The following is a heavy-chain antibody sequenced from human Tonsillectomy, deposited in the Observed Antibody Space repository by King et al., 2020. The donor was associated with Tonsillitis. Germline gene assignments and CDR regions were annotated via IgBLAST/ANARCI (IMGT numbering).Heavy chain of an antibody. CDR2: ISYDGSNK. D-gene: IGHD3-9*01. V-gene: IGHV3-30*18. CDR3: AKDRDYDILTGYVGALDY. Sequence: VQLVESGGRVVQPGRSLRLSCAASGFTFSTYGMHWVRQAPGKGLEWVAVISYDGSNKYYADSVKGRLTISRDNSKNTLYLQMNSLRGEDTAVYYCAKDRDYDILTGYVGALDYWGQGTLVTVSS. CDR1: GFTFSTYG. J-gene: IGHJ4*02.